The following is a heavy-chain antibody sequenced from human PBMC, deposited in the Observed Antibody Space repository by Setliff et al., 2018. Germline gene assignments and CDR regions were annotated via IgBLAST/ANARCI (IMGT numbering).Heavy chain of an antibody. J-gene: IGHJ5*02. Sequence: SETLSLTCSAYGGTFSDYYWTWIRQPPGKGLEWIGEINHSGTTNYNPSLKSRVTISVDTSKNQFSLRMSSVTAADAAVYYCARGRNVAARLLDTWGQGRRVTVSS. V-gene: IGHV4-34*01. CDR2: INHSGTT. CDR3: ARGRNVAARLLDT. CDR1: GGTFSDYY. D-gene: IGHD6-6*01.